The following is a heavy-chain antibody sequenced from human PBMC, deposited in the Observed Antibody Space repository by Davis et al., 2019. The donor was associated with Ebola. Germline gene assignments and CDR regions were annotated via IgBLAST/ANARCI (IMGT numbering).Heavy chain of an antibody. CDR1: GFTVSSNY. J-gene: IGHJ6*02. V-gene: IGHV3-66*01. CDR3: AKWDCSGGSCYGMDV. Sequence: GESLKISCAASGFTVSSNYMSWVRQAPGKGLEWVSVIYSGGSTYYADSVKGRFTISRDNSKNTLYLQMNSLRAEDTAVYYCAKWDCSGGSCYGMDVWGQGTTVTVSS. CDR2: IYSGGST. D-gene: IGHD2-15*01.